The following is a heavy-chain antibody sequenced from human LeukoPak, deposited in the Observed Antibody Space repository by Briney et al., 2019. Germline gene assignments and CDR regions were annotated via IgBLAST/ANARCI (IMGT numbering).Heavy chain of an antibody. CDR2: INPSGGST. V-gene: IGHV1-46*01. J-gene: IGHJ4*02. Sequence: GASVKVSCKASGYTFTSYYMHWVRQAPGQGLEWMGIINPSGGSTSYAQKFQGRVTMTRDTSTSTVYMELSSLRSEDTAVYYCARDRRVLEWLLGGYYFDYWGQGTLVTVSS. D-gene: IGHD3-3*01. CDR3: ARDRRVLEWLLGGYYFDY. CDR1: GYTFTSYY.